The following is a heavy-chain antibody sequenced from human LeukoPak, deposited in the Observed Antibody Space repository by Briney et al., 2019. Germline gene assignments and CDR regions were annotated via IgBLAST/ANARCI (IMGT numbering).Heavy chain of an antibody. J-gene: IGHJ4*02. Sequence: GGSLRLSCAASGFTFSNHGMHWVRQAPGKGLEWVALIRYDGSNKYYADSVKGRFTISRDNSKNTLYLQMNSLRDEDTAVYYCTYASGWGQGTLVTVSS. CDR3: TYASG. CDR2: IRYDGSNK. V-gene: IGHV3-30*02. CDR1: GFTFSNHG.